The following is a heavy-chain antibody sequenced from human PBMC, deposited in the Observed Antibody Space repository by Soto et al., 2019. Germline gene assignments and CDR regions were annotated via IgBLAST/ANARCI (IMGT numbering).Heavy chain of an antibody. J-gene: IGHJ4*02. Sequence: AGGSLRLSCVASGFTSHDHGMHWVRQAPGKGLEWVSGIILNSGHTGYADSVKGRFTISRDNAKNSLYLQMNTLRVEDTGLYYWGKDIEPGGADCWGQGTLVTVSS. CDR2: IILNSGHT. D-gene: IGHD3-16*01. CDR1: GFTSHDHG. V-gene: IGHV3-9*02. CDR3: GKDIEPGGADC.